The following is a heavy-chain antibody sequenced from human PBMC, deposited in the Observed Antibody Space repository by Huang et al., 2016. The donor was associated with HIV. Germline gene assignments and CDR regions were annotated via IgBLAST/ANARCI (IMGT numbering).Heavy chain of an antibody. J-gene: IGHJ4*02. D-gene: IGHD3-10*01. CDR2: IYYSETT. CDR1: AGSININSFY. V-gene: IGHV4-39*01. CDR3: ARHRTVMARGRVINKNYFDN. Sequence: QMQLQESGPVLVTPSENLSLTCTVSAGSININSFYWGWILQSPEKGLEWIGTIYYSETTTYDPTLENRVRISVDMSRNQFPLRLSSVIAADTAVYECARHRTVMARGRVINKNYFDNWGQGTLVTVSS.